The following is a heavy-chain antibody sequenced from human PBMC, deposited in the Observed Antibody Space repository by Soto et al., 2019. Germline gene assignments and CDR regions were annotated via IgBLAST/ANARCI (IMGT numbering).Heavy chain of an antibody. D-gene: IGHD3-10*01. CDR1: GGSISSYY. CDR3: ARDGFGDPFYYYGMDV. V-gene: IGHV4-59*01. Sequence: QVQLQESGPGLVKPSETLSLTCTVSGGSISSYYWSWIRQPPGKGLEWIGYIYYSGSTNYNPSLKSRVTISVDTSKNQFSLKLSSVTAADTAVYYCARDGFGDPFYYYGMDVWGQGTTVTVSS. CDR2: IYYSGST. J-gene: IGHJ6*02.